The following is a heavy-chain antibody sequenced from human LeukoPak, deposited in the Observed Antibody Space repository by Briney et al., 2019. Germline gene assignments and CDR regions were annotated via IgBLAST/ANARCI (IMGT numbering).Heavy chain of an antibody. D-gene: IGHD4-17*01. V-gene: IGHV3-23*01. Sequence: QPGGSLRLSCAASGFTFSGYAMSWVRQAPGKGLEWVSAISGSGGSTYYADSVKGRFTISRDNSKNTLYLQMNSLRAEDTAVYYCAKGQPTLPWTYGDNNWFDPWGQGTLVTVSS. CDR1: GFTFSGYA. CDR2: ISGSGGST. CDR3: AKGQPTLPWTYGDNNWFDP. J-gene: IGHJ5*02.